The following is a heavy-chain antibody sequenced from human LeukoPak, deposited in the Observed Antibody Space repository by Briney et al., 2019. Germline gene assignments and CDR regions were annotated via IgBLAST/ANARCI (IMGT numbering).Heavy chain of an antibody. D-gene: IGHD2-21*02. J-gene: IGHJ4*02. Sequence: GGSLRLSCAASGFSISHYYMTWVRQTPGKGLDWVSVVYTGGGTNYGDSVKGRFTISRDNSKNTLYLQMNSLRADDTAIYYCARGQAYCGADCYSDWGQGTLVTVSS. CDR1: GFSISHYY. CDR2: VYTGGGT. V-gene: IGHV3-66*01. CDR3: ARGQAYCGADCYSD.